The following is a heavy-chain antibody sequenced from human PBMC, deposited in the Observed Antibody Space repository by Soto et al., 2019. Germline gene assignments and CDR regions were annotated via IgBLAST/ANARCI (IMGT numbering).Heavy chain of an antibody. V-gene: IGHV1-18*01. Sequence: ASVKVSCKTSGYTLTSYGISWVRQAPGQRLEWMGWISAYSGKTNYAQNLQGRLTMTTDKSTSTAYMELRSLRSDDTALYYCARDNSGDFWSGYSQYYFDYWGQGTLVTV. CDR3: ARDNSGDFWSGYSQYYFDY. CDR1: GYTLTSYG. D-gene: IGHD3-3*01. J-gene: IGHJ4*02. CDR2: ISAYSGKT.